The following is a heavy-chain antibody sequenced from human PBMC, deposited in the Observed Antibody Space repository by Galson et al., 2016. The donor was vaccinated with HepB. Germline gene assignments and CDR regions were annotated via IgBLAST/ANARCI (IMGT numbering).Heavy chain of an antibody. D-gene: IGHD1-1*01. CDR3: AKGNEESNSGTSWYNWFDP. Sequence: SLRLSCAASGFTFSSYSIHWVRQAPGKGLEWVSRTTGTNTYTYYADSVKGRFPISRDNAKNSLYLQMNSRRAEDTAVYYCAKGNEESNSGTSWYNWFDPWGQGTLVTVSS. CDR1: GFTFSSYS. V-gene: IGHV3-21*01. J-gene: IGHJ5*02. CDR2: TTGTNTYT.